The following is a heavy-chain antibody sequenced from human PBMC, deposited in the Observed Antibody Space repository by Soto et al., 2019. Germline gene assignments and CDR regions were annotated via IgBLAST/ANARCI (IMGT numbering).Heavy chain of an antibody. CDR2: ISSSSSTI. CDR3: ARDTYCSGGSCPTMDFQH. J-gene: IGHJ1*01. Sequence: PGGSLRLSCAASGFSFTSYSMNWVRQAPGKGLEWVSYISSSSSTIYYADSVKGRFTISRDNAKNSLYLQMNSLRAEDTAVYYCARDTYCSGGSCPTMDFQHWGQGTLVTVSS. CDR1: GFSFTSYS. V-gene: IGHV3-48*01. D-gene: IGHD2-15*01.